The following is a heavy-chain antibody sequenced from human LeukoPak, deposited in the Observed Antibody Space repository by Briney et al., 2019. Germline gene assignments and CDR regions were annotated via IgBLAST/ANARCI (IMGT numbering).Heavy chain of an antibody. J-gene: IGHJ4*02. CDR3: AKDLIWFGEFPLDY. Sequence: GGSLRLSCAASGFTFSSYGMHWVRQAPGKGLEWVAVISYDGSNKYYADSVKGRFTSSRDNSKNTLYLQMNSLRAEDTAVYYCAKDLIWFGEFPLDYWGQGTLVTVSS. CDR1: GFTFSSYG. V-gene: IGHV3-30*18. D-gene: IGHD3-10*01. CDR2: ISYDGSNK.